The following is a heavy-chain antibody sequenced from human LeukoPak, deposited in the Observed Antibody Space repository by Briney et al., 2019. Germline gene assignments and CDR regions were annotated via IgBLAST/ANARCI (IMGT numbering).Heavy chain of an antibody. CDR1: GYSFTGYY. CDR3: ARSRGTIDELDY. V-gene: IGHV1-2*02. CDR2: INPYSGDT. D-gene: IGHD3-16*01. J-gene: IGHJ4*02. Sequence: ASVKVSCKASGYSFTGYYMHWVRQAPGQGLEWMAWINPYSGDTVYAQKFQGRVTMTRDTSISTAYMELRSLRSDDTAVYYCARSRGTIDELDYWGQGTLVTVSS.